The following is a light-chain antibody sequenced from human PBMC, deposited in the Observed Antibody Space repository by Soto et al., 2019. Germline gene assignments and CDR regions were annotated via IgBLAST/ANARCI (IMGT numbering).Light chain of an antibody. Sequence: EVVLTQSPATLSLSPGEGATLSCRVSQSISSSYLSWYQQRPGQAPRLLIYGASTRATGIPARFSGSGSGTDFTLTISSLEPEDFATYFCQQRGNWPHFGQGTRLEIK. CDR1: QSISSSY. CDR3: QQRGNWPH. J-gene: IGKJ5*01. V-gene: IGKV3D-7*01. CDR2: GAS.